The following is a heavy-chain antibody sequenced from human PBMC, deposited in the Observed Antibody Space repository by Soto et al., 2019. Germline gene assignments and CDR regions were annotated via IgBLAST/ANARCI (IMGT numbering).Heavy chain of an antibody. CDR3: AKDFSMRYFDWFHY. V-gene: IGHV3-9*01. CDR1: GFTFDDYA. J-gene: IGHJ4*02. D-gene: IGHD3-9*01. CDR2: ISWNSGSI. Sequence: EVQLVESGGGLVQPGRSLRLSCAASGFTFDDYAMHWVRQAPGKGLEWVSGISWNSGSIGYADSVKGRFTISRDNAKNSLYLQMNSLRAEDTALYYCAKDFSMRYFDWFHYWGQGTLVTVSS.